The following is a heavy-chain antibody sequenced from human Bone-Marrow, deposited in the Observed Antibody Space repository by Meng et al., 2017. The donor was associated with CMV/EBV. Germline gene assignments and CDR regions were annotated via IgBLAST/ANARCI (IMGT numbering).Heavy chain of an antibody. CDR1: GGTFSSYA. D-gene: IGHD2-21*02. V-gene: IGHV1-69*05. CDR3: ARDTVVFGDPRGGFDP. CDR2: IIPIFGTA. Sequence: SEKVSCKASGGTFSSYAISWVRQAPGQGLEWMGGIIPIFGTANYAQKFQGRVTITTDESTSTAYMELSSLRSEDTAVYYCARDTVVFGDPRGGFDPWGQGTLVTVSS. J-gene: IGHJ5*02.